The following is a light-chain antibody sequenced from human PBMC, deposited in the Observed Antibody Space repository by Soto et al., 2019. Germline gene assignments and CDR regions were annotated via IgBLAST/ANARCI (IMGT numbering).Light chain of an antibody. V-gene: IGLV2-18*02. CDR1: SSDVGSYSR. Sequence: QSALTQPPSVSGSPGQSVTISCTGTSSDVGSYSRVSWYQQPPGTAPKLMIYEVSNRPSGVPDRFSGSKSGNTASLTISGLQPEDEADYYCSSYTSSNTYVFGTGTQLTV. CDR2: EVS. J-gene: IGLJ1*01. CDR3: SSYTSSNTYV.